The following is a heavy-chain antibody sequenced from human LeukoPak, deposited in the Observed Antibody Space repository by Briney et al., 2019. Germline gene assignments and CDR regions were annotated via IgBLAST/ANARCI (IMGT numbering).Heavy chain of an antibody. J-gene: IGHJ3*02. V-gene: IGHV3-48*03. Sequence: TGGSLRLSCSASGFIFSSSEMNWVRQAPGKGLEWISYISGSGNIIYYADSVKGRFTISRDNAKNSLYLQMNSLRAEDTAVYYCARDAAYCGGDCYSGAFDIWGQGTMVTVSS. CDR3: ARDAAYCGGDCYSGAFDI. D-gene: IGHD2-21*02. CDR2: ISGSGNII. CDR1: GFIFSSSE.